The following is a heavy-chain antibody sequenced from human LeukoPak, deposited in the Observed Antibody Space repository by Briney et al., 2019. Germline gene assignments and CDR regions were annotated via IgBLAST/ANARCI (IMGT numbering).Heavy chain of an antibody. CDR2: ISWNSGSI. V-gene: IGHV3-9*01. D-gene: IGHD5-24*01. Sequence: GRSLRLSCAASGFTFDDYAMHWVRQAPGKGLVWVSGISWNSGSIGYADSVKGRFTISRDNAKNSLYLQMNSLRAEDTALYYCAKDIRRWLQSSYFDYWGQGTLVTVSS. J-gene: IGHJ4*02. CDR3: AKDIRRWLQSSYFDY. CDR1: GFTFDDYA.